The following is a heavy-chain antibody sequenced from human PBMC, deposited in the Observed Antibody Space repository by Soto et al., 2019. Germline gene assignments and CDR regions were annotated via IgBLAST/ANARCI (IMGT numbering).Heavy chain of an antibody. V-gene: IGHV1-18*01. CDR1: GYTFTSYG. J-gene: IGHJ5*01. CDR2: ISAYNGNT. Sequence: ASAKVSCKASGYTFTSYGISWVRQAPGQGLEWMGWISAYNGNTNYAQKLQGRVTMTTDTSTSTAYMELRSLRSDDTAVYYCAGVVASMAAVWFDSWGQGTLVTCSS. D-gene: IGHD6-13*01. CDR3: AGVVASMAAVWFDS.